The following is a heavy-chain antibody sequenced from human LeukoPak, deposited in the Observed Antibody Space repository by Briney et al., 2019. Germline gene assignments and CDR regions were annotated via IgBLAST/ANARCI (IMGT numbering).Heavy chain of an antibody. Sequence: SLRLSCAASGFTFSSYSMNWVRQAPGKGLEWVSGISWNSGSIGYADSVKGRFTISRDNAKNSLYLQMNSLRAEDMALYYCAKGIGGSLNDAFDIWGQGTMVTVSS. D-gene: IGHD1-26*01. CDR2: ISWNSGSI. J-gene: IGHJ3*02. CDR1: GFTFSSYS. CDR3: AKGIGGSLNDAFDI. V-gene: IGHV3-9*03.